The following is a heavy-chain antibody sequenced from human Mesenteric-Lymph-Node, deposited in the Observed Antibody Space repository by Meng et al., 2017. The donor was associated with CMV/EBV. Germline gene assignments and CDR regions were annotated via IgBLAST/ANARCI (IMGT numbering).Heavy chain of an antibody. D-gene: IGHD3-22*01. CDR3: AKGSGGDYDSSGYYPFDY. CDR2: ISGSGGST. V-gene: IGHV3-23*01. CDR1: GFTFSTYA. Sequence: SCAASGFTFSTYAMSWVRQAPGKGLEWVSAISGSGGSTYYADSVKGRFTISRDNSKNTLYLQMNSLRAEDTAVYYCAKGSGGDYDSSGYYPFDYWGQGTLVTVSS. J-gene: IGHJ4*02.